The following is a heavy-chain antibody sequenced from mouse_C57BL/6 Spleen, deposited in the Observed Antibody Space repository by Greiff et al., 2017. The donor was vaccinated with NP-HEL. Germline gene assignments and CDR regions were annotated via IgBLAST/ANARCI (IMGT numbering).Heavy chain of an antibody. CDR1: GYTFTSYW. V-gene: IGHV1-5*01. J-gene: IGHJ1*03. Sequence: EVQLQQSGTVLARPGASVKMSCKTSGYTFTSYWMHWVKQRPGQGLEWIGAIYPGNSDTSYNQKFKGKAKLTAVTSASTAYMELSSLTNEDSAVYYCTRNYYSHTPWYFDVWGTGTTVTVSS. CDR3: TRNYYSHTPWYFDV. CDR2: IYPGNSDT. D-gene: IGHD2-12*01.